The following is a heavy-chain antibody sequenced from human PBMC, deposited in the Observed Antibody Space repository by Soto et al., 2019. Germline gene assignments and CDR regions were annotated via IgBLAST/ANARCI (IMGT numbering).Heavy chain of an antibody. CDR3: ARVTVQQWLGNDY. J-gene: IGHJ4*02. CDR2: ISSSGSTI. CDR1: GCPFSDYY. Sequence: GGPEHLSGTSSGCPFSDYYMIWIRQVPGKGLEWVSYISSSGSTIYYADSVKGRFTISRDNAKNSLYLQMNSLRAEDTAVYYCARVTVQQWLGNDYWGQGTLVTVSS. D-gene: IGHD6-19*01. V-gene: IGHV3-11*01.